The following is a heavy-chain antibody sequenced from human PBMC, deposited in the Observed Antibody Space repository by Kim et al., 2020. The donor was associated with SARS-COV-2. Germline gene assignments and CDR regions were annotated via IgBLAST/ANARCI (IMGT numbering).Heavy chain of an antibody. Sequence: SETLSLTCAVYGGSFSGYYWSWIRQPPGKGLEWIGEINHSGSTNYNPSLKSRVTISVDTSKNQFSLKLSSVTAADTAVYYCARGRKYMSAAAGTADYWGQGTLVTVSS. V-gene: IGHV4-34*01. CDR2: INHSGST. CDR3: ARGRKYMSAAAGTADY. D-gene: IGHD6-13*01. CDR1: GGSFSGYY. J-gene: IGHJ4*02.